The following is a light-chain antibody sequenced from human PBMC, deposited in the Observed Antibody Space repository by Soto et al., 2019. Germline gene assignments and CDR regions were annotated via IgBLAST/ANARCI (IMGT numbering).Light chain of an antibody. CDR1: QSISSG. J-gene: IGKJ1*01. CDR3: QQYNSYSRT. Sequence: DIQMTQSPSTLSASVGDRVTITCRASQSISSGLAWYQQKPGKAPKLLIYKASSLESGVPSRFSGSGSGTEFTLTISSLQPDDFATYYCQQYNSYSRTFGQGTKVAIK. CDR2: KAS. V-gene: IGKV1-5*03.